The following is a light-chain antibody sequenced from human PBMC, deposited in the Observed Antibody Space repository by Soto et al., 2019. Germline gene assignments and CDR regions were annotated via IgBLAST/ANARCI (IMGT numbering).Light chain of an antibody. CDR1: QGISNY. J-gene: IGKJ2*01. Sequence: DIQMTQSPSSLCASVGDRVIITCRASQGISNYLAWYQQKPGKVPKLLIYAASTLKSGVPSRFSGSGSGTDFTLTISSLQPEDVATYYCQKYNSPPHTFGHGTKLEIK. CDR3: QKYNSPPHT. CDR2: AAS. V-gene: IGKV1-27*01.